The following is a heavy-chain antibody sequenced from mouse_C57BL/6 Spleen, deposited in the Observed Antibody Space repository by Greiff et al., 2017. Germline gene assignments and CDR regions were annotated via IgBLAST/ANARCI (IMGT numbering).Heavy chain of an antibody. V-gene: IGHV1-64*01. D-gene: IGHD3-3*01. CDR2: IHPNSGST. J-gene: IGHJ4*01. CDR3: ARRGWDAMDY. CDR1: GYTFTSYW. Sequence: VQLQQSGAELVKPGASVKLSCKASGYTFTSYWMHWVKQRPGQGLEWIGMIHPNSGSTNYNEKFKSKATLTVDKSSSTAYMQLSSLTSEDSAVYYCARRGWDAMDYWGQGTSVTVSS.